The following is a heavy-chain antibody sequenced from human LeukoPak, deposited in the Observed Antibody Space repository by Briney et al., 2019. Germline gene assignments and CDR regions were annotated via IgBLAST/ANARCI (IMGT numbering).Heavy chain of an antibody. V-gene: IGHV3-30-3*01. J-gene: IGHJ4*02. D-gene: IGHD6-6*01. CDR1: GFTFDHYA. Sequence: PGGSLRLSCAASGFTFDHYAMHWVRQAPGKGLEWVAVISYDGSNKYYADSVKGRFTISRDNSKNTLYLQMNSLRAEDTAVYYCARASIEYSSWVDYWGQGTLVTVSS. CDR2: ISYDGSNK. CDR3: ARASIEYSSWVDY.